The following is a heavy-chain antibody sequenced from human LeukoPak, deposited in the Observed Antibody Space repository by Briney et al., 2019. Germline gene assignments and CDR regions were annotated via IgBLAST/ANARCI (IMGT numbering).Heavy chain of an antibody. Sequence: SETLSLTCTASGDSISSYYWYWFRQPPGKELEWVACIYYSGITHYNPSLKSRVTISLDTSKNQFSPRLSSVTAADTAVYYCAREGIVRTYDQWGQGTLVTVSS. V-gene: IGHV4-59*12. CDR3: AREGIVRTYDQ. J-gene: IGHJ4*02. D-gene: IGHD2/OR15-2a*01. CDR2: IYYSGIT. CDR1: GDSISSYY.